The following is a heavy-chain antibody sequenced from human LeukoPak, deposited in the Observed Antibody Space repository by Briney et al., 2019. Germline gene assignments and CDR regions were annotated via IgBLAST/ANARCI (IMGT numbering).Heavy chain of an antibody. J-gene: IGHJ4*02. CDR1: GGSISSYY. CDR2: IYYSGST. D-gene: IGHD3-22*01. CDR3: ARDPGGSSGYYPMSFDY. V-gene: IGHV4-59*06. Sequence: SETLSLTCTVSGGSISSYYWSWIRQHPGKGLEWIGYIYYSGSTYYNPSLKSRVTISVDTSKNQFSLKLSSVTAADTAVYYCARDPGGSSGYYPMSFDYWGQGTLVTVSS.